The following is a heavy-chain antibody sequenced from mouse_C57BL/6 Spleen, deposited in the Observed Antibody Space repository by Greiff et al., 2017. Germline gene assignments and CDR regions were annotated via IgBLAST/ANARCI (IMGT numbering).Heavy chain of an antibody. V-gene: IGHV5-17*01. CDR1: GFTFSDYG. CDR2: ISSGSSTI. Sequence: VQLQQSGGGLVKPGGSLKLSCAASGFTFSDYGMHWVRQAPEKGLEWVAYISSGSSTIYYADTVKGRFTISRDNAKNTLFLQMTSLRSEDTAMYYGARGGDYYDRRSIFDYWGQGTTLTVSS. D-gene: IGHD1-1*01. CDR3: ARGGDYYDRRSIFDY. J-gene: IGHJ2*01.